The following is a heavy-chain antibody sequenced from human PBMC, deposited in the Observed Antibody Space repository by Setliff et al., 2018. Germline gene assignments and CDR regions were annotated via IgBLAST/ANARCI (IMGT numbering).Heavy chain of an antibody. CDR2: IIPVLGLT. CDR3: ARGPSPTVTPSRLIYFYHMDV. D-gene: IGHD4-17*01. CDR1: GDPFNAYG. J-gene: IGHJ6*03. V-gene: IGHV1-69*10. Sequence: SVKVSCKASGDPFNAYGVSWVRQAPGQGLEWMGAIIPVLGLTDYAQKFQGRLTITADQSTTTVYMELSSLRFDDTALYYCARGPSPTVTPSRLIYFYHMDVWGTGTTVTV.